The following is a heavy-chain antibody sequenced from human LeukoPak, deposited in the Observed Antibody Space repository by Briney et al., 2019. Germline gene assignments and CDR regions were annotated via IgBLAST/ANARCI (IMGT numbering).Heavy chain of an antibody. D-gene: IGHD3-10*01. CDR1: GGSIRSYY. CDR3: ARATMVRGATPAVYFDY. Sequence: SETLSLTCTVSGGSIRSYYWSWIRQPAGKGLEWIGRIYTSGSTNYNPSLKSRVTMSVDTSKNQFSLKLSSVTAADTAVYYCARATMVRGATPAVYFDYWGQGTLVTVSS. J-gene: IGHJ4*02. V-gene: IGHV4-4*07. CDR2: IYTSGST.